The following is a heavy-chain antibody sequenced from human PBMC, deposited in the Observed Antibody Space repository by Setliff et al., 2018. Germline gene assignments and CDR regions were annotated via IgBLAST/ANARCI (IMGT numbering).Heavy chain of an antibody. V-gene: IGHV4-34*01. Sequence: SETLSLTCAVYGGSFSGYYWSWIRQPPGKGLEWIGEINHSGSTNYNPSLKSRLSISVDASKNQFSLKLSSVTAADTAVYYCARQTGEQLVDYWGQGTLVTVSS. CDR3: ARQTGEQLVDY. D-gene: IGHD6-6*01. CDR2: INHSGST. J-gene: IGHJ4*02. CDR1: GGSFSGYY.